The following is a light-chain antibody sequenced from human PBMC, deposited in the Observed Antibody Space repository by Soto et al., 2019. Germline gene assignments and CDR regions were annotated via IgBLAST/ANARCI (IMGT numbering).Light chain of an antibody. CDR1: QDISHY. CDR3: RQYYNLPPLT. CDR2: DAX. V-gene: IGKV1-33*01. J-gene: IGKJ4*02. Sequence: DMTQSPGSLSASLGDRVTMSXQASQDISHYLNWYQQEPGXXPKIXXXDAXNLETAVPSRFIGSGSGRDSTFNISSMQPEEVATYYGRQYYNLPPLTFGGGTKVDIK.